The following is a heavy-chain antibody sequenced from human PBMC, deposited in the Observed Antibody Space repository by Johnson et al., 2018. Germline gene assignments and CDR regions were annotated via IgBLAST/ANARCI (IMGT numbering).Heavy chain of an antibody. CDR2: ISYDGSNT. CDR3: AKEGPMIVVFRALDI. CDR1: GFTFSSYG. V-gene: IGHV3-30*18. J-gene: IGHJ3*02. D-gene: IGHD3-22*01. Sequence: VQLVESGGGVVQPXRSLXLSCAASGFTFSSYGMHWVRPAPGTGLEWAAVISYDGSNTYYADSVKGRFTISSDNSKNTLYLQMNNLRAEDTAFYYCAKEGPMIVVFRALDIWGQGTMVTVSS.